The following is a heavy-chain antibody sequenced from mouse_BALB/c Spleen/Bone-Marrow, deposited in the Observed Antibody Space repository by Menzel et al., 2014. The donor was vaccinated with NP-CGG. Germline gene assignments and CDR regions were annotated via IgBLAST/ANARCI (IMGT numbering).Heavy chain of an antibody. CDR1: GSNIKDTY. D-gene: IGHD2-14*01. CDR3: ARYRLGTYFDY. CDR2: VDPANGNT. Sequence: VQLQQSGAELVKPGASVKLSCTASGSNIKDTYMHWVKQRPEQGLEWIGRVDPANGNTKYDPKFQGKATITADTSSNTAYLQLSSLTSEDTAVYYCARYRLGTYFDYWGQGTTLTVSS. J-gene: IGHJ2*01. V-gene: IGHV14-3*02.